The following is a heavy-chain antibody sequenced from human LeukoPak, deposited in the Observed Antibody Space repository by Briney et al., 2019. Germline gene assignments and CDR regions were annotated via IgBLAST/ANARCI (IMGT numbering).Heavy chain of an antibody. CDR2: INSDGSST. CDR3: ARVWVPAAMFYPDY. Sequence: GGSLRLSXAASGFTFSSYWMHWVRQAPGKGLVWVSRINSDGSSTSYADSVKGRFTISRDNAKNTLYLQMNSLRAEDTAVYYCARVWVPAAMFYPDYWGQGTLVTVSS. CDR1: GFTFSSYW. J-gene: IGHJ4*02. D-gene: IGHD2-2*01. V-gene: IGHV3-74*01.